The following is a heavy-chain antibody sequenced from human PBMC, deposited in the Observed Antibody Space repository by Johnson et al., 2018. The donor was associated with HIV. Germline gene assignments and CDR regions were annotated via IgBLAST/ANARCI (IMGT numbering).Heavy chain of an antibody. CDR2: ISYDGSNK. Sequence: QMQLVESGGGVVQPGRSLRLSCAASGFTFSSYAMHWVRQAPGKGLEWVAVISYDGSNKYYADSVKGRFTISRDNSKNTLYLQMNSLRAEDTALYYCARERPRDAFDIWGQGTMVTVSS. J-gene: IGHJ3*02. V-gene: IGHV3-30-3*01. CDR1: GFTFSSYA. CDR3: ARERPRDAFDI.